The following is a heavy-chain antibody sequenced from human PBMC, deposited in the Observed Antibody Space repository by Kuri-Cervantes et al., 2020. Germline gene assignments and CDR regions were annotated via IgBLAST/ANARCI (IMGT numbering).Heavy chain of an antibody. CDR1: GFTFSDYY. CDR3: ARPADTFGGYGRASFDY. CDR2: ISNSGSTI. V-gene: IGHV3-11*01. Sequence: LSLTCAASGFTFSDYYMSWIRQAPGKGLEWVSYISNSGSTIYYANSATGRFTIYRDNSKDTLYLQMSSLRVEDTAVYYCARPADTFGGYGRASFDYWGQGALVTVSS. J-gene: IGHJ4*02. D-gene: IGHD5-12*01.